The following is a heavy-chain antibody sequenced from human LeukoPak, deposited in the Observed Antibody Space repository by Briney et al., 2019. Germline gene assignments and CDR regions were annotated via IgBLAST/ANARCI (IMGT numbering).Heavy chain of an antibody. D-gene: IGHD3-9*01. Sequence: SETLSLTCTVSGGSISSYYWSWIRQPPGKGLEWIGYIYYSGSTNYNPSLNSRVTISVDTSKNQFSLRLSSVTAAETAVYYCAREVAGYYQSYYFDYWGQGTLVTVSS. J-gene: IGHJ4*02. CDR3: AREVAGYYQSYYFDY. CDR1: GGSISSYY. CDR2: IYYSGST. V-gene: IGHV4-59*01.